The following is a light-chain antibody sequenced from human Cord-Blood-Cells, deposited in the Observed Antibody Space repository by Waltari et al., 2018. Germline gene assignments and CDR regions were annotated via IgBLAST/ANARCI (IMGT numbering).Light chain of an antibody. CDR3: CSYAGSSNWV. Sequence: QSALTQPRSVSGSPGQSVTISCTGTSSDVGGYNYVSWYQQHPGKDPKLMIYDVSKRPSGVPDRFSGSKSGNTASLTISGLQAEDEADYYCCSYAGSSNWVFGGGTKLTVL. J-gene: IGLJ3*02. CDR1: SSDVGGYNY. CDR2: DVS. V-gene: IGLV2-11*01.